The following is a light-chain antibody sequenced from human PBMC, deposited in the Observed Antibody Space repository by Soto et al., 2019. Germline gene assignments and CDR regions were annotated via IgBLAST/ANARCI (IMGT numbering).Light chain of an antibody. J-gene: IGLJ1*01. V-gene: IGLV2-11*01. Sequence: QSALTQPRSVSGSPGQSVTISCTGTSSDVGGYSYVSWFQQHPGKAPKLMIYDVSKRPSGVPDRFSGSKSGNTASLTISGLQAEDEADYYCCSFAGSYTLYVFGTGT. CDR2: DVS. CDR1: SSDVGGYSY. CDR3: CSFAGSYTLYV.